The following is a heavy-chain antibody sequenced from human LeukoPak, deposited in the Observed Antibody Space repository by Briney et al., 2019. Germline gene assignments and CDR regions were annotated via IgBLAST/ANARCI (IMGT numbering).Heavy chain of an antibody. CDR3: ASQYCSGDSCYLDY. J-gene: IGHJ4*02. CDR2: INPSGGST. D-gene: IGHD2-15*01. CDR1: GYTFTSYY. V-gene: IGHV1-46*01. Sequence: ASVKVSCKASGYTFTSYYMHWVRQAPGQGLEWMGIINPSGGSTSYAQKFQGRVTMTRDTYTSTVYVDLSSLRSEDTAVYFCASQYCSGDSCYLDYWGQGTLVTVSS.